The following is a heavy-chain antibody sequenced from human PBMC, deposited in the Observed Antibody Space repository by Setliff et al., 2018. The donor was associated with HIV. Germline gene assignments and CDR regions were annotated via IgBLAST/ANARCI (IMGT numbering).Heavy chain of an antibody. D-gene: IGHD2-21*02. Sequence: ASVKVSCKASGYTFTTYTMHWVRQAPGQRPEWMGWVNAGKGNTRYSQKFQGRVTITRDTSATTAYMELSSLRSEDTAIFYCAREPIGGDDAFDIWGQGTMVTVSS. V-gene: IGHV1-3*01. CDR1: GYTFTTYT. CDR3: AREPIGGDDAFDI. CDR2: VNAGKGNT. J-gene: IGHJ3*02.